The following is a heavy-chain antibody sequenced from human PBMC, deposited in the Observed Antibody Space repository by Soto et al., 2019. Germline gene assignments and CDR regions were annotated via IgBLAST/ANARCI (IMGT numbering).Heavy chain of an antibody. V-gene: IGHV3-73*01. CDR1: GFTFSGSA. D-gene: IGHD1-7*01. CDR3: TRPTTNWNYESRRVGYYYMDV. Sequence: GGSLRLSCAASGFTFSGSAMHWVRQASGKGLEWVGRIRSKANSYATAYAASVKGRFTISRDDSKNTAYLQMNSLKTEDTAVYYCTRPTTNWNYESRRVGYYYMDVWGKGTTVTVSS. J-gene: IGHJ6*03. CDR2: IRSKANSYAT.